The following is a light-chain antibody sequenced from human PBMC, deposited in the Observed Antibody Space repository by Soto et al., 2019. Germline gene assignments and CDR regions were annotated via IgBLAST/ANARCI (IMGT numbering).Light chain of an antibody. V-gene: IGLV1-44*01. Sequence: QSVLTQPPSASETPGQRVTISCSGSSSNIGINTVDWFQQLPGTAPKLLIYNNNQRPSGVPDRFSGSKSGTSASLAISGLQSEDESDYYCAAWDDSLNDYVFGTGTKVTVL. J-gene: IGLJ1*01. CDR1: SSNIGINT. CDR2: NNN. CDR3: AAWDDSLNDYV.